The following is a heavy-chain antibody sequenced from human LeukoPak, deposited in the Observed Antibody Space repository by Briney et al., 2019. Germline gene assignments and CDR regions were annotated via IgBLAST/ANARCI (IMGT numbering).Heavy chain of an antibody. CDR2: ISYDGSNK. V-gene: IGHV3-30-3*01. CDR3: AREVETATIGY. D-gene: IGHD5-24*01. CDR1: GFTFSSYA. J-gene: IGHJ4*02. Sequence: PGKSLRLSCAASGFTFSSYAMHWVRQAPGKGLEWVAVISYDGSNKYYADSVKGRFTISRDNSKNTLYLQMNSLRAEDTAVYYCAREVETATIGYWGQGTLVTVSS.